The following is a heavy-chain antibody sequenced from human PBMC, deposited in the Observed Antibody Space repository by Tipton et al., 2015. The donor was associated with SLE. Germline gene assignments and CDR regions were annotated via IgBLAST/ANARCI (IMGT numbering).Heavy chain of an antibody. CDR3: ARDLGYSDPGGLEY. D-gene: IGHD4-17*01. CDR1: GGSISSYY. CDR2: IYYNGGT. Sequence: LSLTCTVSGGSISSYYWSWIRQPPGKGLEWIGYIYYNGGTNYNPSLKSRVSISVDTSKNQFFLKLRSVTAADTAVYYCARDLGYSDPGGLEYWGQGTLVTVAS. V-gene: IGHV4-59*01. J-gene: IGHJ4*02.